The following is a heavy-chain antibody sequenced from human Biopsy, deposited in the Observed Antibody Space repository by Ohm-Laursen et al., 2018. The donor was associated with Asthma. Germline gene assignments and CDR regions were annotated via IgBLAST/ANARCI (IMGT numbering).Heavy chain of an antibody. Sequence: LSLTCAASGFSFSNFAIHWGRQAPGKGLEWVGVISKDASTQDYADSVKDRFTMARGNSKNTLDLQMNSLREEDTAVYYCVRDGTDDAFDIWGQGTVVSVSS. J-gene: IGHJ3*02. CDR1: GFSFSNFA. CDR3: VRDGTDDAFDI. V-gene: IGHV3-30*01. D-gene: IGHD1-1*01. CDR2: ISKDASTQ.